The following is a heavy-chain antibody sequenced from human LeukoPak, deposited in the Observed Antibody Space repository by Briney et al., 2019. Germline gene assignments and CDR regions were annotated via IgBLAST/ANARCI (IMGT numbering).Heavy chain of an antibody. V-gene: IGHV3-23*05. CDR2: IYSAGST. D-gene: IGHD2-2*01. Sequence: PGGSLRLSCAPSGFSLSNYAMSWVRQAPGKGLEWVSAIYSAGSTYYADSVQGRFTISKDSSKNTVFLQMNNLRADDTAVYYCASYYCSSGSCYFDYWGQGSLVTVSP. CDR3: ASYYCSSGSCYFDY. J-gene: IGHJ4*02. CDR1: GFSLSNYA.